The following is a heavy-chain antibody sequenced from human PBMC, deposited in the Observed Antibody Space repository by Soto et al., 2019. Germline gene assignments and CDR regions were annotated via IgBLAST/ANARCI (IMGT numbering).Heavy chain of an antibody. D-gene: IGHD6-13*01. CDR2: IIPIFGTA. CDR3: ARELSPSVAAAGSDY. V-gene: IGHV1-69*13. J-gene: IGHJ4*02. CDR1: GDTFSSYA. Sequence: GASVKVSCKASGDTFSSYAISWVRQAPGQGLEWMGGIIPIFGTANYAQKFQGRVTITADESTSTAYMELSSLRSEDTAVYYCARELSPSVAAAGSDYWGQGTLVTVSS.